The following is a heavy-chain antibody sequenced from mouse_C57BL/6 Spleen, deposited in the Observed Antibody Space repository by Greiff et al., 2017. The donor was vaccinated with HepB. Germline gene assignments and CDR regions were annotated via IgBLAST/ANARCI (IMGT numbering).Heavy chain of an antibody. D-gene: IGHD2-5*01. CDR2: IDPANGNT. Sequence: LVESVAELVRPGASVKLSCTASGFNIKNTYMHWVKQRPEQGLEWIGRIDPANGNTKYAPKFQGKATITADTSSNTAYLQLSSLTSEDTAIYYCARGSNYNYYAMDYWGQGTSVTVSS. CDR3: ARGSNYNYYAMDY. J-gene: IGHJ4*01. CDR1: GFNIKNTY. V-gene: IGHV14-3*01.